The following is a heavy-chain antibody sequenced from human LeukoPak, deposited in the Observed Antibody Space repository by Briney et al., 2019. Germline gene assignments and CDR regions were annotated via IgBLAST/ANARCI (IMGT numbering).Heavy chain of an antibody. Sequence: GGSLRLSCAASGFSFTSYSMNWVRQAPGKGLEWVPSISSSSSYIYYADSVKGRFTISRDNAKNSLYLQMNSLRAEDTAVYFCAREPDCSGGSCYLRSFDYWGQGTLVTVSS. CDR3: AREPDCSGGSCYLRSFDY. CDR2: ISSSSSYI. D-gene: IGHD2-15*01. V-gene: IGHV3-21*01. J-gene: IGHJ4*02. CDR1: GFSFTSYS.